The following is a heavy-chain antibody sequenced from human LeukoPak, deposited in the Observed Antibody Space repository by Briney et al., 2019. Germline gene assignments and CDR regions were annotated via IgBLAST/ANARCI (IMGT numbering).Heavy chain of an antibody. Sequence: ASVKVSCKASGYTFTSYDINWVRPATGQGLEWMGWMNPNSGNTGYAQKFQGRVTMTRNTSISTAYMELSSLRSEDTAVYYCARGPTSGWYGLPLYYYYGMDVWGQGTTVTVSS. D-gene: IGHD6-19*01. CDR2: MNPNSGNT. CDR1: GYTFTSYD. V-gene: IGHV1-8*01. CDR3: ARGPTSGWYGLPLYYYYGMDV. J-gene: IGHJ6*02.